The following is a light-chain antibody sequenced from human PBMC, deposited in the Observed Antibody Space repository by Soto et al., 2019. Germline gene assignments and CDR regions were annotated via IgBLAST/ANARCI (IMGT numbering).Light chain of an antibody. Sequence: QSVLTQPASVSGSPGQSITISCTGTSSDVGGYNYVSWYQQHPGKAPKLMIYDVSNRPSGVSNRFSGSKSGNTASLTISGLQAEDEADDYCSSYTSSSTLKVLFGGGTKLTVL. CDR3: SSYTSSSTLKVL. CDR2: DVS. CDR1: SSDVGGYNY. J-gene: IGLJ2*01. V-gene: IGLV2-14*01.